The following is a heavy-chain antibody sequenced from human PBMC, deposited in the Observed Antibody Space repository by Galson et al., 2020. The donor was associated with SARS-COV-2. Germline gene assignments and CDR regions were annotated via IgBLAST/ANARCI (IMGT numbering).Heavy chain of an antibody. CDR2: IIPIFGTA. J-gene: IGHJ4*02. Sequence: SVKVSCTPSGGTFSSYAISWVRQAPGQGLERMGGIIPIFGTANYAQKFQGRVTITTDESTSTAYMELSSLRSEDTAVYYCATRQRSYYFDYWGQGTLVTVSS. CDR1: GGTFSSYA. D-gene: IGHD6-25*01. V-gene: IGHV1-69*05. CDR3: ATRQRSYYFDY.